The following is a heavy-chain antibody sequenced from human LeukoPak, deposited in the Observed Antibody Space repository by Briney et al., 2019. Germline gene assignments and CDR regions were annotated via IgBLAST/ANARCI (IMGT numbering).Heavy chain of an antibody. J-gene: IGHJ4*02. D-gene: IGHD6-19*01. CDR2: IYYSGST. CDR3: GRQEPSGTVAGPDY. V-gene: IGHV4-59*08. CDR1: GGSISSYY. Sequence: NPSETLSLTCTVSGGSISSYYWSWIRQPPGEGLEWIGYIYYSGSTNYNPSLKSRVTISVDTSKNQFSLKLNSVTAADTAVYYCGRQEPSGTVAGPDYWGQGTLVTVSS.